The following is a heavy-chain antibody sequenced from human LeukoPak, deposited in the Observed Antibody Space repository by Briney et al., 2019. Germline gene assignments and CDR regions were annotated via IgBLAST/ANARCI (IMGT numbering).Heavy chain of an antibody. CDR2: INHSGST. CDR3: ARLGYSYGSYYYYGMDV. Sequence: SETLSLTCAVYGGSFSGYYWSWIRQPPGKGLEWIGEINHSGSTNYNPSLKSRVTISVDTSKNQFSLKLSSVTAADTAVYYCARLGYSYGSYYYYGMDVWGQGTTVTVSS. CDR1: GGSFSGYY. V-gene: IGHV4-34*01. D-gene: IGHD5-18*01. J-gene: IGHJ6*02.